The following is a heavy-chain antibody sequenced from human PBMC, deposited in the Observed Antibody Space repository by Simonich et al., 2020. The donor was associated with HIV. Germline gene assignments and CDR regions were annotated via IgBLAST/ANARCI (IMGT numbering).Heavy chain of an antibody. CDR3: ARLYDS. Sequence: QVQLQQWGAGLLKPSETLSLTCAVYGGSFSGYYWSWIRQPPGKGLEWIGEINHRGSTNYNPSLKSRLTISVDTSKNQFSLKLNSVTAADTAVYYCARLYDSWVQGTLVTVSS. V-gene: IGHV4-34*02. CDR2: INHRGST. CDR1: GGSFSGYY. J-gene: IGHJ4*02.